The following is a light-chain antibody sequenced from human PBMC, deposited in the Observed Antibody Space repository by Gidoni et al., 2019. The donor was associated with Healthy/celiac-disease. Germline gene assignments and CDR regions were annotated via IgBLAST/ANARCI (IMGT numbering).Light chain of an antibody. CDR3: QQRSNWPPLT. J-gene: IGKJ4*01. Sequence: EIVLTQSPATLSLSPGERATLSCGASQSVSSYLAWYQQKPGQAPRLLIYDASNRATGIPARFSGSGSGTDFTLTISSLELEDFAVYYCQQRSNWPPLTFGGGTKVEIK. V-gene: IGKV3-11*01. CDR2: DAS. CDR1: QSVSSY.